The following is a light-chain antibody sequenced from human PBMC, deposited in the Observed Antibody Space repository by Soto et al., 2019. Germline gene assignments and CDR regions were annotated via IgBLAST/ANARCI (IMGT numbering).Light chain of an antibody. CDR1: QSVTSF. CDR2: DAS. V-gene: IGKV3-11*01. CDR3: QQRIYLIS. J-gene: IGKJ5*01. Sequence: EIVLTQSPATLSLSPGETATLSCRASQSVTSFLAWYQQKPGQTPRLLIYDASIRATGIPARFSGSGSGPDFTLTISSLEPEDFAVYYCQQRIYLISFGQGTRLEIK.